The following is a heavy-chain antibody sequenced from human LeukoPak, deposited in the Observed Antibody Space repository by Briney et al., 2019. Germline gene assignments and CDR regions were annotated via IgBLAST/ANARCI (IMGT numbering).Heavy chain of an antibody. D-gene: IGHD7-27*01. J-gene: IGHJ4*02. V-gene: IGHV3-13*01. CDR1: GFTLSNYA. Sequence: GGSLRLSCAASGFTLSNYAMHWVRQPAGEGLEWVSALGTAGDTFYPDSVKGRFTIYRDNPENTLYLQMNTLRAEDTAVYYCTKTGGPWDWGQGTLVTVSS. CDR2: LGTAGDT. CDR3: TKTGGPWD.